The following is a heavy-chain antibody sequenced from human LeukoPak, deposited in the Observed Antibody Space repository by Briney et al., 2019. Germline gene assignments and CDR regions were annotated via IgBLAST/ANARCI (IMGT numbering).Heavy chain of an antibody. J-gene: IGHJ4*02. Sequence: SETLSLTCAVYGGSFSGYYWSWIRQPPGKGLEWIGEINHSGSTNYNPSLKRRVTISVDTSKNQFSLKLSSVTAADTAVYYCAARVVAATAIDYWGQGTLVTVSS. CDR1: GGSFSGYY. D-gene: IGHD2-15*01. V-gene: IGHV4-34*01. CDR3: AARVVAATAIDY. CDR2: INHSGST.